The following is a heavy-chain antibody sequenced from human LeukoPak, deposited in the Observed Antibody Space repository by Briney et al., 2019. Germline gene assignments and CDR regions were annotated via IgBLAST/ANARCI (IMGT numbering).Heavy chain of an antibody. CDR1: GFTFSSYA. V-gene: IGHV3-74*01. Sequence: GGSLRLSCAASGFTFSSYAVSWVRQAPGKGLAWVSRISPEGSGTTYADSVKGRFTISRDNSKNTLYLQMNSLRDEDAAVYHCTRVQAGRSGLMDVWGRGTTVTVSS. J-gene: IGHJ6*02. CDR2: ISPEGSGT. CDR3: TRVQAGRSGLMDV. D-gene: IGHD2-8*02.